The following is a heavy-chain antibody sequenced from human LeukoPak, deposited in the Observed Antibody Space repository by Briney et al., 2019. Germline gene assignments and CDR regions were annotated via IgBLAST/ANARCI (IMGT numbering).Heavy chain of an antibody. Sequence: GVSLRLSCVSSGFTIGTAWMSWVRQAPGKGLEWLGHIKSEGEGATADYAAPAKGRFAISRDDSKNMIYLQMSSLKIDDTAIYYCIAHFPYFYGFDVWGKGTTVTVSS. D-gene: IGHD3-3*02. CDR2: IKSEGEGATA. J-gene: IGHJ6*04. CDR1: GFTIGTAW. V-gene: IGHV3-15*01. CDR3: IAHFPYFYGFDV.